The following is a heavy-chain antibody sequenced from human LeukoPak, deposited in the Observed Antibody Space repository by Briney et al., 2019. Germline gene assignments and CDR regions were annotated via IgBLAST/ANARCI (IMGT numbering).Heavy chain of an antibody. J-gene: IGHJ4*02. Sequence: ASVKVSCKASGYTFTSYGISWVRQAPGQGLEWMGGIIPIFGTANYAQKFQGRVTITADKSTSTAYMELSSLRSEDTAVYYCAADYCTNGVCYQYYWGQGTLVTVSS. CDR3: AADYCTNGVCYQYY. CDR1: GYTFTSYG. D-gene: IGHD2-8*01. CDR2: IIPIFGTA. V-gene: IGHV1-69*06.